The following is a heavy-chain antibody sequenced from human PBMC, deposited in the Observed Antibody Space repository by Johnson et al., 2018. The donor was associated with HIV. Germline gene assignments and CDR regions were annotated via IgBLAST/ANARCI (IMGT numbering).Heavy chain of an antibody. CDR3: TTHSSSWADAFDV. J-gene: IGHJ3*01. D-gene: IGHD6-13*01. Sequence: EVQLVESGGGVVQPGRSLRLSCAASGFTFSSYAMHWVRQAPGKGLEWVSGINWNGGTTGYADSVKGRFTISRDNSKNTLYLQMNSLRGEDTAVYYCTTHSSSWADAFDVWGQGTMVTVSS. CDR1: GFTFSSYA. V-gene: IGHV3-23*04. CDR2: INWNGGTT.